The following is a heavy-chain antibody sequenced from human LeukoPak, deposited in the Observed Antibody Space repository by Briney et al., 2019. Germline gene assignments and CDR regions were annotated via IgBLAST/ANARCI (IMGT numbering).Heavy chain of an antibody. CDR3: AREYGDFDY. CDR1: GGSISSYY. V-gene: IGHV4-4*07. CDR2: IEASGRT. J-gene: IGHJ4*02. D-gene: IGHD4-17*01. Sequence: SETLSLTCTVSGGSISSYYWSWIRQPAGKGLEWIGRIEASGRTNYNPSLKSRVTMSVDTSKKQFSLNVNSVTAADTAVYYCAREYGDFDYWGQGTLVTVSS.